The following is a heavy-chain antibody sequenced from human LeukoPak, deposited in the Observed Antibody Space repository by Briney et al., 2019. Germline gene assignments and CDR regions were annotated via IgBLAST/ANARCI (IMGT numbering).Heavy chain of an antibody. CDR2: INPKSGGT. CDR3: ARIQAAGGTMYAFDV. D-gene: IGHD6-13*01. Sequence: EASVKVSCKASGYTFTGYYLHWVRQTPGQRLEWMGWINPKSGGTKSAQRFQGRVTMTRDTSISTAYMELRSLRSDDTAVYYCARIQAAGGTMYAFDVWGQGTMVTVSS. J-gene: IGHJ3*01. CDR1: GYTFTGYY. V-gene: IGHV1-2*02.